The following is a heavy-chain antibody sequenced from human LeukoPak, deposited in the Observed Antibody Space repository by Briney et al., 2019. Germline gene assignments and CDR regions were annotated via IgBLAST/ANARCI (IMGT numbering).Heavy chain of an antibody. CDR2: ISYDGSNK. D-gene: IGHD3-3*01. V-gene: IGHV3-30*18. CDR3: AKDYTIFGVVIYYFDY. J-gene: IGHJ4*02. CDR1: GFTFSSYG. Sequence: PGGSLRLSCAASGFTFSSYGMHWVRQAPGKGLEWVAVISYDGSNKYYADSVKGRFTISRDNSKNTLYLQMNSLRAEDTAVYYCAKDYTIFGVVIYYFDYWGQGTLVTVSS.